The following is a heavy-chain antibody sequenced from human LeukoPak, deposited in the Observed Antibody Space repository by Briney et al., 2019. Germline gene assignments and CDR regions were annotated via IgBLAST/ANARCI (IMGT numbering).Heavy chain of an antibody. CDR3: ARDSAYYDFWSGYYATPNWFDP. CDR2: IYYSGST. D-gene: IGHD3-3*01. V-gene: IGHV4-39*07. J-gene: IGHJ5*02. Sequence: KPSETLSLTCTVSGGSISSSSYYWGWIRQPPGKGLEWIGSIYYSGSTYYNPSLKSRVTISVDTSKNQFSLKLSSVTAADTAVYYCARDSAYYDFWSGYYATPNWFDPWGQGTLVTVSS. CDR1: GGSISSSSYY.